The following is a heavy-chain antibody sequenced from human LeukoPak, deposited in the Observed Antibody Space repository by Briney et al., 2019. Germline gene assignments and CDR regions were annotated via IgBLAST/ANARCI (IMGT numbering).Heavy chain of an antibody. Sequence: SQTLSLTCTVSGGSISSGSYYWSWIRQPAGKGLEWIGRIYTSGSTNYNPSLKSRVTISVDTSKNQFSLKLSSVTAADTAVYYCAREGYSGSYHIDYWGQGTLVTVSS. D-gene: IGHD1-26*01. J-gene: IGHJ4*02. CDR3: AREGYSGSYHIDY. CDR1: GGSISSGSYY. V-gene: IGHV4-61*02. CDR2: IYTSGST.